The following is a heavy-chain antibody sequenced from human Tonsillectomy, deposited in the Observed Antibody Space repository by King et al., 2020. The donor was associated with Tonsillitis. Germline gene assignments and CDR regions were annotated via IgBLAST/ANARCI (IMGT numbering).Heavy chain of an antibody. V-gene: IGHV3-74*01. CDR1: GFTFSSYW. J-gene: IGHJ2*01. Sequence: VQLVESGGGLVQPGGSLRLSCAASGFTFSSYWMHWVRQAPGRGLVWVSRINSDGSSTSYADSVKGRFTISRDNAKNTLYLQMNSLRAEDTAVYYCARGDSRSWSYWYFDLWGRGTLVTVSS. CDR2: INSDGSST. D-gene: IGHD6-13*01. CDR3: ARGDSRSWSYWYFDL.